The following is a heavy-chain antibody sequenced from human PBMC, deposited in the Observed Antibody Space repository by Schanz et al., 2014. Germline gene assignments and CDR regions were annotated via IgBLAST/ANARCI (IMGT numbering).Heavy chain of an antibody. D-gene: IGHD2-15*01. V-gene: IGHV3-11*04. J-gene: IGHJ4*02. CDR1: GFTFSDYY. Sequence: QVQLVESGGGLVKPGGSLRLSCAASGFTFSDYYMSWIRQAPGKGLEWVSALSGSGGSTYYADSVKGRFTISRDNAKNSLYLQRNTLRAEDTAVYYCARDSGYCSGGSCLTFDYWGQGTLVTVSS. CDR3: ARDSGYCSGGSCLTFDY. CDR2: LSGSGGST.